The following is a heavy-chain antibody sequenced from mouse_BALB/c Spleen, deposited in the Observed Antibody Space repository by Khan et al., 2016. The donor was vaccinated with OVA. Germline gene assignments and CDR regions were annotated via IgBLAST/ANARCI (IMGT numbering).Heavy chain of an antibody. CDR2: INPDSSTI. J-gene: IGHJ2*01. V-gene: IGHV4-1*02. Sequence: EVQLLESGGGLVQPGGSLKLSCAASGFDFSRYWMSWVRQAPGRGLEWIGEINPDSSTINYTPSLRDRFIISRDNAKNTLYLQMSKVRSEDTALYYCTRLYYYGTSDYWGQGTTLTVSS. CDR3: TRLYYYGTSDY. D-gene: IGHD1-1*01. CDR1: GFDFSRYW.